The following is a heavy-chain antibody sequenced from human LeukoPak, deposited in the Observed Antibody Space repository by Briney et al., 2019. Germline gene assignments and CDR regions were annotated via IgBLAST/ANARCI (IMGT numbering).Heavy chain of an antibody. Sequence: HPGGSLRLSCAASGFTFSNAWMSWVRQAPGKGLEWVSVIYSGGSTYYADSAKGRFTISRDNSKNTLYLQMNSLRAEDTAVYYCARGWDYDEKYYFDYWGQGTLVTVSS. CDR2: IYSGGST. D-gene: IGHD3-16*01. CDR3: ARGWDYDEKYYFDY. J-gene: IGHJ4*02. CDR1: GFTFSNAW. V-gene: IGHV3-53*01.